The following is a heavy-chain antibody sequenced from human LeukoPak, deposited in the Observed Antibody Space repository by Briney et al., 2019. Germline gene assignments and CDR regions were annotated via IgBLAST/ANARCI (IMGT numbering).Heavy chain of an antibody. J-gene: IGHJ4*02. CDR1: GFTFSNAW. V-gene: IGHV3-15*01. D-gene: IGHD6-13*01. CDR3: TTDPSSSFSSSCFG. CDR2: IKSKTDGGTT. Sequence: GGSLRLSCAASGFTFSNAWMSWVRQAPGKGLEWVGRIKSKTDGGTTDYAAPVKGRFTISRDDSKNTLYLQMNSLKTEDTAVYYCTTDPSSSFSSSCFGWGQGTLVTVSS.